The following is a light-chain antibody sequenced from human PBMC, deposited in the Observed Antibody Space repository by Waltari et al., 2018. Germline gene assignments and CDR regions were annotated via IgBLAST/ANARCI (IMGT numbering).Light chain of an antibody. CDR3: QQYFGLPLT. V-gene: IGKV1-39*01. J-gene: IGKJ4*01. CDR2: AAS. CDR1: QSISSY. Sequence: DIQMTQSPSSLSASVGDRVTITCRASQSISSYLNWYQQKPGKAPKLLIYAASSLQSGVPSRFSGSGSGTDFTLTISSLQAEDVAVYYCQQYFGLPLTFGGGTKLEIK.